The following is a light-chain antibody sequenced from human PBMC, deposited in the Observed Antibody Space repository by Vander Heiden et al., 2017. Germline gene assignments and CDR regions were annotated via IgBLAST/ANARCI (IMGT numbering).Light chain of an antibody. Sequence: DTLMTQSPSSLSASPGDTVTLSCPASQSISSYLTWYQQKPENARRLIFYAASSLQSGVPTRISGSGSGTDFTLTISSLQPEDSAYYYCQQNNSTPLTFGGGTKVEIK. V-gene: IGKV1-39*01. CDR1: QSISSY. CDR2: AAS. CDR3: QQNNSTPLT. J-gene: IGKJ4*01.